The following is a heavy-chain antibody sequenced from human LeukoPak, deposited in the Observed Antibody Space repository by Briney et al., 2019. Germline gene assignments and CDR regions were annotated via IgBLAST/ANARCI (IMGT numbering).Heavy chain of an antibody. CDR1: GGPINSYY. V-gene: IGHV4-59*01. CDR2: IYYSGST. D-gene: IGHD5-18*01. CDR3: AREDTAMVRTAFGI. Sequence: KPSETLSLTCTVSGGPINSYYWSWIRQPPGKGLEWIGYIYYSGSTNYNPSLKSRVTISVDTSKNQFSLKLSSVTAADTAVYFCAREDTAMVRTAFGIWGQGTMVTVSS. J-gene: IGHJ3*02.